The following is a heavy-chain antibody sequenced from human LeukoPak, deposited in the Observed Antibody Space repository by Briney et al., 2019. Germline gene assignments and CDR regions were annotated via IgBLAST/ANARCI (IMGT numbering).Heavy chain of an antibody. J-gene: IGHJ4*02. V-gene: IGHV3-48*02. CDR3: ARGRYGDYLFDY. CDR1: GFTFSSYA. CDR2: LSGSSSTI. Sequence: PGGSLRLSCAVSGFTFSSYAMNWVRQAPGKGLEWVSYLSGSSSTIYYADPVKGRLTISRDNAKNSLFLQMNSLGDEDTAVYYCARGRYGDYLFDYWGQGTLVTVSS. D-gene: IGHD4-17*01.